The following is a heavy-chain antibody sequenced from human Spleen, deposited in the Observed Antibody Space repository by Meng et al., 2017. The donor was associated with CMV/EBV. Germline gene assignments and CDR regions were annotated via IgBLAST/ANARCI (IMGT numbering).Heavy chain of an antibody. CDR3: VRGYNSFDS. Sequence: GGSLRLSCAASGFTFSSYAMHWVRQAPGKGLEWVGRSRNKANRYTTEYAASVKGRFTISRDESKNSLYLQMNSLKTEDTAVFYCVRGYNSFDSWGQGTLVTVSS. CDR1: GFTFSSYA. V-gene: IGHV3-72*01. J-gene: IGHJ4*02. CDR2: SRNKANRYTT. D-gene: IGHD1-1*01.